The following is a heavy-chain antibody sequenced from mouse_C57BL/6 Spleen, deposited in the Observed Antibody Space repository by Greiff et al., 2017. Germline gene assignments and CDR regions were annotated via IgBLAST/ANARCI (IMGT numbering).Heavy chain of an antibody. J-gene: IGHJ4*01. CDR3: AREGVITTVVAKDYYAMDY. V-gene: IGHV1-76*01. CDR1: GYTFTDYY. D-gene: IGHD1-1*01. Sequence: VQLQQSGAELVRPGASVKLSCKASGYTFTDYYINWVKQRPGQGLEWIARIYPGSGNTYYNEKFKGKATLTAEKSSSTAYMQLSSLTSEDSAVYCCAREGVITTVVAKDYYAMDYWGQGTSVTVSS. CDR2: IYPGSGNT.